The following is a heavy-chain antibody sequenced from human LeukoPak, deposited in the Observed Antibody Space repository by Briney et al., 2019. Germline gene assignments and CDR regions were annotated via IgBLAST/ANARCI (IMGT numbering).Heavy chain of an antibody. D-gene: IGHD5-18*01. V-gene: IGHV3-53*01. Sequence: GGSLRLSCAASGFTVSSNYMSWVRQAPGKGLEWVSVIYSGGSTYYADSVKGRFTISRDNSKNTLYLQMNSLRAEDTAVYYCARGRGYSYGVLDYWGQGTLVTVSS. CDR1: GFTVSSNY. CDR2: IYSGGST. J-gene: IGHJ4*02. CDR3: ARGRGYSYGVLDY.